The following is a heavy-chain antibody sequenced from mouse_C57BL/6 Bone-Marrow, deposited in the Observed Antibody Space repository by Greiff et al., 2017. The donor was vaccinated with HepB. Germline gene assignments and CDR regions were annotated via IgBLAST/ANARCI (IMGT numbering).Heavy chain of an antibody. CDR2: IHPNSGST. D-gene: IGHD1-1*01. V-gene: IGHV1-64*01. CDR3: ARSPYYCGSSWYFDV. CDR1: GYTFTSYW. Sequence: QVQLQQPGAELVKPGASVKLSCKASGYTFTSYWMHWVKQRPGPGLEWIGMIHPNSGSTNYNEKFKSKATLTVEKSSSTAYMQLRSLTSEDSAVYYCARSPYYCGSSWYFDVWGTGTTVTVSS. J-gene: IGHJ1*03.